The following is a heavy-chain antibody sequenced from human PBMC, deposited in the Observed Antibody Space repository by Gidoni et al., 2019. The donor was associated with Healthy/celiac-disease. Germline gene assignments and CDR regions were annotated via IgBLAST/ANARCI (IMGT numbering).Heavy chain of an antibody. CDR1: GFTFSSYR. V-gene: IGHV3-48*01. J-gene: IGHJ6*02. CDR2: ISSSSSTI. CDR3: ARDRRSERWLQSERIYYYGMDV. Sequence: EVQLVESGGGLVQPGGSLRLSCAASGFTFSSYRMNWFRQAPGKGLEWVSYISSSSSTIYYADSVKGRFTISRDNAKNSLYLQMNSLRAEDTAGYYCARDRRSERWLQSERIYYYGMDVWGQGTTVTVSS. D-gene: IGHD5-12*01.